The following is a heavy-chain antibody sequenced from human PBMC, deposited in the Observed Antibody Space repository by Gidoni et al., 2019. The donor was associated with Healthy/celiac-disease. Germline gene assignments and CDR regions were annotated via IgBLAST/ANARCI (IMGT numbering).Heavy chain of an antibody. CDR1: GFSFRCCG. V-gene: IGHV3-33*01. D-gene: IGHD4-17*01. CDR2: IWYDGINK. J-gene: IGHJ2*01. CDR3: ARPTDYGDYPEYFDL. Sequence: QVQLVESGGGVVQPGRSLRLSCAASGFSFRCCGMHWVRQAPGKGLEWVAVIWYDGINKYEADSVKGRFTSSRDNSKNTLYLQMNSLRAEDTAVYYCARPTDYGDYPEYFDLWGRGTLVTVSS.